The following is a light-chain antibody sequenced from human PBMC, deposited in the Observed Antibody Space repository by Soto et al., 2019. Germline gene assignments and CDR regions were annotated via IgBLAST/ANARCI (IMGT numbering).Light chain of an antibody. CDR3: HQYDTYPRT. CDR2: DAS. CDR1: QSINNW. V-gene: IGKV1-5*01. J-gene: IGKJ1*01. Sequence: DIQMTQSPSTLSASVGDRVTITCRASQSINNWLAWYQQKPGKAPKILIYDASSWQSGVPSRFSGSRSGTEFTLTISSLQPDDFATYSCHQYDTYPRTFGQGTKVEIK.